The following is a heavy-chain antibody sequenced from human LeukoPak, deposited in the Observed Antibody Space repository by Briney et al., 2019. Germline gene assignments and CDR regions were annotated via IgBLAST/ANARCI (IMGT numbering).Heavy chain of an antibody. CDR3: AACIAASGYAFDV. J-gene: IGHJ3*01. V-gene: IGHV1-18*01. Sequence: ASVKVSCKASGLTFISLTVSWVRQAPVQGLEWLGWVSAYTGDTQYAQTLQGRVSMTTNTSTSTAYMELRSLRSDDTAVFYCAACIAASGYAFDVWGQGTIITVSS. D-gene: IGHD6-13*01. CDR1: GLTFISLT. CDR2: VSAYTGDT.